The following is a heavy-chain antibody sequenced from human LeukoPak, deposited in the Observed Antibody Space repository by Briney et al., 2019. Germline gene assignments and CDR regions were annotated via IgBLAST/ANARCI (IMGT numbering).Heavy chain of an antibody. CDR2: ISPSHGST. CDR1: GFTFSSYG. Sequence: GGSLRLSCAASGFTFSSYGISWVRQAPGKGLEWVSAISPSHGSTYYADSVKGRFTISRDNSKNTLYLQMNSLRAEDTAVYYCAREKGGYATDYWGQGTLVTVSS. V-gene: IGHV3-23*01. J-gene: IGHJ4*02. D-gene: IGHD5-12*01. CDR3: AREKGGYATDY.